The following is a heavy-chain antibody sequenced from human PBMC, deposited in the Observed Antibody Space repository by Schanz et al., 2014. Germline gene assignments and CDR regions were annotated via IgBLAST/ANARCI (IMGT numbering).Heavy chain of an antibody. Sequence: VHLLESGGGLVEPGGSLRLSCATSGFSLDIFAVSWIRQFPGKGLEWIGYISYSGRTYYSPSLKSRLTMSVDTSKNQFSLRLSSVTAADTAIYYCSRGECSSTSCHEVAPPDDWGQGTLVTVSS. CDR1: GFSLDIFA. D-gene: IGHD2-2*01. V-gene: IGHV4-31*02. CDR3: SRGECSSTSCHEVAPPDD. CDR2: ISYSGRT. J-gene: IGHJ4*02.